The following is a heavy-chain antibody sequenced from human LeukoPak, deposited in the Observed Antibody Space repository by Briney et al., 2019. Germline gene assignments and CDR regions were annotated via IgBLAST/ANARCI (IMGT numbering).Heavy chain of an antibody. CDR3: ARQPGIAGPQASY. CDR2: IYYSGST. Sequence: SETLSLTCTASGGSISSSSYYWGWIRQPPGKGLEWIGSIYYSGSTYYNPSLKSRVTISVDTSKNQFSLKLSSVTAADTAVYYCARQPGIAGPQASYWGQGTLVTVSS. CDR1: GGSISSSSYY. J-gene: IGHJ4*02. V-gene: IGHV4-39*01. D-gene: IGHD6-13*01.